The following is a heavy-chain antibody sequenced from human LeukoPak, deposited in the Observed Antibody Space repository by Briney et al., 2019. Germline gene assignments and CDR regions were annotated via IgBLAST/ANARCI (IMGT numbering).Heavy chain of an antibody. CDR3: ARGSWSAADTNIDY. V-gene: IGHV3-21*01. Sequence: PGGSLRLSCAASGFTFSSYTMNWVRQAPGKGLEWVSSITSSTTYTYYADSVKGRFTISRDNAKNTLYLQMNTLRVEDTAVYYCARGSWSAADTNIDYWGQGTLVTVSS. CDR2: ITSSTTYT. J-gene: IGHJ4*02. D-gene: IGHD6-13*01. CDR1: GFTFSSYT.